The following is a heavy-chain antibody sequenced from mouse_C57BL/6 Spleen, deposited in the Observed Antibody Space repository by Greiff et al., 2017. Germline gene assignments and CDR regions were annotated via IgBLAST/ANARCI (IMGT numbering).Heavy chain of an antibody. CDR2: IDPNSGGT. D-gene: IGHD1-1*01. Sequence: QVQLQQSGAELVKPGASVKLSCKASGYTFTSYWMHWVKQWPGRGLEWIGRIDPNSGGTKYNEKFKSKATLTVDKPSSTAYMQLSSLTSEDSAVYYCATFTTVVATRAMDYWGQGTSVTVSS. J-gene: IGHJ4*01. CDR1: GYTFTSYW. CDR3: ATFTTVVATRAMDY. V-gene: IGHV1-72*01.